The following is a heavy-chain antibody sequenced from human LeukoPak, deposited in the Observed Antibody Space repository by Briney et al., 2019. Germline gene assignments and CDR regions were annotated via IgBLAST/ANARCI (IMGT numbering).Heavy chain of an antibody. D-gene: IGHD2-21*01. CDR2: ISSSSSYI. Sequence: GGSLRLSCAASGFTVSSNYMSWVRQAPGKGLEWVSSISSSSSYIYYADSVKGRFTISRDNAKNSLYLQMNSLRAEDTAVYYCAREKLVVIHNWFDPWGQGTLVTVSS. V-gene: IGHV3-21*01. CDR1: GFTVSSNY. J-gene: IGHJ5*02. CDR3: AREKLVVIHNWFDP.